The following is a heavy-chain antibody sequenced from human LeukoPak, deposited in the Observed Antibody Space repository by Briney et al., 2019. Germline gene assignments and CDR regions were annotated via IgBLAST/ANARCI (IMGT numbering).Heavy chain of an antibody. V-gene: IGHV1-2*02. Sequence: ASVKVSCKASGYTFTGYYMHWVRQAPGQGLEWMGWINPNSGGTNYAQKFQGRVTMTRNTSISTAYMELSSLRSEDTAVYYCARNPIPGGYCSGGSCYVYWGQGTLVTVSS. J-gene: IGHJ4*02. CDR3: ARNPIPGGYCSGGSCYVY. D-gene: IGHD2-15*01. CDR1: GYTFTGYY. CDR2: INPNSGGT.